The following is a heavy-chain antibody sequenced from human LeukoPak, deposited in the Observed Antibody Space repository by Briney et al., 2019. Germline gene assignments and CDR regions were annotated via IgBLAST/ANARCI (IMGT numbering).Heavy chain of an antibody. Sequence: GGSLRLSCAASGFTFSRYWMSWVRQAPGKGLEWVANIKKNGSDKYYVDSVKGRFTISRDNAKESLYLQMSSLRAEDTAVYFCPRDVRVDMATTLWDLGGQGTLVTVSS. CDR3: PRDVRVDMATTLWDL. V-gene: IGHV3-7*01. CDR2: IKKNGSDK. J-gene: IGHJ5*02. D-gene: IGHD5-24*01. CDR1: GFTFSRYW.